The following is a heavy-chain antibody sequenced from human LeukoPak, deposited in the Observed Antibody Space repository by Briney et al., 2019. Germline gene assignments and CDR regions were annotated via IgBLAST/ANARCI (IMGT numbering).Heavy chain of an antibody. D-gene: IGHD5-24*01. CDR2: IKHDGSLK. CDR1: GLPFSGFE. J-gene: IGHJ4*02. Sequence: GGSLRLSCVGSGLPFSGFELNWVRQAPGKGLEWVSYIKHDGSLKTYADSVKGRFTISRDDMRNSLSLQMNGLRPEDTAIYYRARRFRDWGQGILVTVS. V-gene: IGHV3-48*03. CDR3: ARRFRD.